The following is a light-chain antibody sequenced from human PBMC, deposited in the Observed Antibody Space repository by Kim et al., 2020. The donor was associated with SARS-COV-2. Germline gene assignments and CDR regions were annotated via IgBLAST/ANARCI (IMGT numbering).Light chain of an antibody. CDR1: SSAVGGYNY. CDR2: DVT. J-gene: IGLJ2*01. V-gene: IGLV2-11*01. CDR3: CSYAGSFAI. Sequence: PGQSVTHSCTGTSSAVGGYNYVSWDQQHPVKAPKLVIYDVTKRPSGVPDRFSGSKSGNTASLTISGLQAEDEADYYCCSYAGSFAIFGGGTQLTVL.